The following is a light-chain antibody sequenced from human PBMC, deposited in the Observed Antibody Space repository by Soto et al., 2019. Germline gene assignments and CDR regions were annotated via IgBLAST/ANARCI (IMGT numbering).Light chain of an antibody. CDR3: QQYGSSPPWT. J-gene: IGKJ1*01. V-gene: IGKV3-20*01. CDR2: GAS. Sequence: IVLTQSPCTLSLSPVERASLSCRAVQSVSSNYLTWYQQKPGQAPRLLIFGASIRSTGIPDRFSGSGSGTDFTLTISRLEPEDFAVYYCQQYGSSPPWTFGQGTKVDIK. CDR1: QSVSSNY.